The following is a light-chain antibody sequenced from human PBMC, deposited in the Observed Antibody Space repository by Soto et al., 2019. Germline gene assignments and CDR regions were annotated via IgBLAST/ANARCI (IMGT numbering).Light chain of an antibody. CDR3: QQYDNLLFT. J-gene: IGKJ3*01. Sequence: DIQMTQSPSSLSASVGARVTITCQASQDISNYLNWYQQKPGKAPKLLIYDASNLETGVPSRFIGSGSGTEFTFTISSLQPEDIATYYCQQYDNLLFTFGPGTKVDIK. V-gene: IGKV1-33*01. CDR1: QDISNY. CDR2: DAS.